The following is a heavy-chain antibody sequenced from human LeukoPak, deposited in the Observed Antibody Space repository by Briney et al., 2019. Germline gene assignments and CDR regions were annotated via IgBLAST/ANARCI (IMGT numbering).Heavy chain of an antibody. J-gene: IGHJ6*02. D-gene: IGHD6-13*01. V-gene: IGHV1-18*01. CDR2: ISAYNGNT. CDR3: ARRSSSWYGGLPYYYYGMDV. CDR1: GYTFPIYG. Sequence: ASVNVSCKFSGYTFPIYGISWVRQAPGQGLEWMGWISAYNGNTNYAQKLQGRVTMTTDTSTSTAYMELRSLRSDDTAVYYCARRSSSWYGGLPYYYYGMDVWGQGTTVTVSS.